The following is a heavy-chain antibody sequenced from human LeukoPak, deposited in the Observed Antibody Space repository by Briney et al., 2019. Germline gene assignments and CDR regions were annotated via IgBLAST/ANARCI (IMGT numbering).Heavy chain of an antibody. V-gene: IGHV4-38-2*02. Sequence: PSETLSLTCTVSGYSINSGFYWGWLRQPPGKGLEWIGNIYHSATTHYNSSLKSRVTISVDTSKNQLSLKLSSVTAADTAVYYCARVRKVGDYDILTGTYYYYYMDVWGKGTTVTISS. CDR1: GYSINSGFY. J-gene: IGHJ6*03. CDR2: IYHSATT. CDR3: ARVRKVGDYDILTGTYYYYYMDV. D-gene: IGHD3-9*01.